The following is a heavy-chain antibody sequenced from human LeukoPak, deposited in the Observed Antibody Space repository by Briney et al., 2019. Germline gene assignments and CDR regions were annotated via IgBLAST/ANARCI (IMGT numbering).Heavy chain of an antibody. D-gene: IGHD3-22*01. CDR1: GYTFTGYY. V-gene: IGHV1-2*06. J-gene: IGHJ4*02. Sequence: GASVKVSCKASGYTFTGYYMHWVRQAPGQGLEWMGRINPNSGGTNYAQKFQGRVTMTRDTSISTAYMELSRLRSDDTAVYYCARLDYYYDSSGYPNVVDYWGQGTLVTVSS. CDR2: INPNSGGT. CDR3: ARLDYYYDSSGYPNVVDY.